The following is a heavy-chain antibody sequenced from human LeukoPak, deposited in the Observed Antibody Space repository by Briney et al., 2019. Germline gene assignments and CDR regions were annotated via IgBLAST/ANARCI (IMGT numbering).Heavy chain of an antibody. CDR2: IKQDGSEK. D-gene: IGHD3-10*01. Sequence: PGRSLRLSCAASGFIFSSYWMSWVRQAPGKGPEWVANIKQDGSEKYYVDSVKGRFTISRDNAKNSLYLQMNSLRAEDTAVYYCAKLAKYFYGWETYYFFEHWGQGTPVTASS. V-gene: IGHV3-7*01. CDR3: AKLAKYFYGWETYYFFEH. J-gene: IGHJ4*02. CDR1: GFIFSSYW.